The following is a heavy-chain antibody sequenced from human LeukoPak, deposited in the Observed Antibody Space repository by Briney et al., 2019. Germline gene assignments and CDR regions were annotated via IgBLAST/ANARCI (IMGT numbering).Heavy chain of an antibody. Sequence: SETLSLTCTVSGGSISSGGYYWSWIRQHPGKGLEWIGYIYYSGSTYYNPSLKSRVTISVDTSKTQFSLKLSSVTAADTAVYYCARERVTYYYDSSGYYHVGYFDYWGQGTLVTVSS. D-gene: IGHD3-22*01. V-gene: IGHV4-31*03. CDR2: IYYSGST. CDR3: ARERVTYYYDSSGYYHVGYFDY. J-gene: IGHJ4*02. CDR1: GGSISSGGYY.